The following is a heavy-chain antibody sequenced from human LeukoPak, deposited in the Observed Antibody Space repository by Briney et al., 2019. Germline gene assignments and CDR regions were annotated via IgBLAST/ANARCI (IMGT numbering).Heavy chain of an antibody. J-gene: IGHJ4*02. CDR3: ARAYYYDSSGSPLTHFDY. Sequence: SETLSLTCTVSGVSISSGDYYWSWIRQPPGKGLEWIGYIYYSGSTYYNPSLKSRVTISVDTSKNQFSLKLSSVTAADTAVYYCARAYYYDSSGSPLTHFDYWGQGTLVTVSS. V-gene: IGHV4-30-4*08. CDR2: IYYSGST. D-gene: IGHD3-22*01. CDR1: GVSISSGDYY.